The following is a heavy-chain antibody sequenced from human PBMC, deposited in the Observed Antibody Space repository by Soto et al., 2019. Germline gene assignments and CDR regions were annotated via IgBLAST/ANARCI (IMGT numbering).Heavy chain of an antibody. D-gene: IGHD6-19*01. CDR1: GGSISRYY. Sequence: SETLSLTCTVSGGSISRYYWSWIRQPPGKGLEWIGYMYYRGSTNYNPSLKSRVTISVDTSKNQLSLKLNSVTAADTAVYYCARAVFRYSSSTTSYYYGLDVWGQGTTVTVS. J-gene: IGHJ6*02. CDR2: MYYRGST. CDR3: ARAVFRYSSSTTSYYYGLDV. V-gene: IGHV4-59*08.